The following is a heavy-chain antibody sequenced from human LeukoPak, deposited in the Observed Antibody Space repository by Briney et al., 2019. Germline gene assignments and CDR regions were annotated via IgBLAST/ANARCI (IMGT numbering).Heavy chain of an antibody. CDR3: ASHDYDILTGMPGYFDY. J-gene: IGHJ4*02. V-gene: IGHV3-21*05. Sequence: PGGSLRLSCTASGFTFSSYAMSWVRQAPGKGLKWVSYISSSGSSIYYADSVKGRFTISRDNAKNSLYLQMNSLRAEDTAVYYCASHDYDILTGMPGYFDYWGQGTLVTVSS. CDR1: GFTFSSYA. D-gene: IGHD3-9*01. CDR2: ISSSGSSI.